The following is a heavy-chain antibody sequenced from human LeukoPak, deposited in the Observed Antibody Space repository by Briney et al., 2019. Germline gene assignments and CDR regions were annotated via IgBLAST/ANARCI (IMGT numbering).Heavy chain of an antibody. CDR2: ISSSSSYI. CDR1: GFTFSSYS. V-gene: IGHV3-21*01. D-gene: IGHD6-13*01. J-gene: IGHJ4*02. Sequence: GGSLRLSCAASGFTFSSYSMNWVRQAPGKGLEWVSSISSSSSYIYYADSVKGRFTISRDNAKNSLYLQMNSLRAEDTAVYYCARGGRGIAAALRWGQGTLVTVSS. CDR3: ARGGRGIAAALR.